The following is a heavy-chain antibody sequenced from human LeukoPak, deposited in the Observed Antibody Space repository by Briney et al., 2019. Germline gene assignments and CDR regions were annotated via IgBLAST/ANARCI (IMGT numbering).Heavy chain of an antibody. CDR2: FDPEDGET. D-gene: IGHD4-17*01. V-gene: IGHV1-24*01. J-gene: IGHJ5*02. CDR1: GYTLTELS. CDR3: ATTQMTTVTTGHWFDP. Sequence: ASVKVSCKVSGYTLTELSMHWVRQAPGKGLEWMGGFDPEDGETIYAQKFRGRVTMTEDTSTDTAYMELSSLRSEDTAVYYCATTQMTTVTTGHWFDPWGQGTLVTVSS.